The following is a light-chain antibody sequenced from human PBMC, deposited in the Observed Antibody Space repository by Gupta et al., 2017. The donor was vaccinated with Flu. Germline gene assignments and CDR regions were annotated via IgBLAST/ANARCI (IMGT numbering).Light chain of an antibody. CDR2: NSS. CDR3: LHDHTCPLT. CDR1: QDIRIT. V-gene: IGKV1-6*01. Sequence: AIQIAQSPSSLSASVGDGVTVTCRASQDIRITFGWYQQKPGKAPKLLIYNSSTLQTGVPSRFSGSGSGTDFTLTISSLQAEDFATYYGLHDHTCPLTFGGGTKVEIK. J-gene: IGKJ4*01.